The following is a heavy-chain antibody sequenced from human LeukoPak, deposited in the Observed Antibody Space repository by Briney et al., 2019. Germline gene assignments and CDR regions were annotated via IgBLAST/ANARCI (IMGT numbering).Heavy chain of an antibody. J-gene: IGHJ4*02. D-gene: IGHD3-10*01. CDR1: GYTFTSYG. V-gene: IGHV1-18*01. Sequence: GASVKVSCKASGYTFTSYGISWVRQAPGQGLEWMGWISAYNGNTNYAQKLQGRVTMTTDTSTSTAYMELRSLRSDDTAVYYCARDRAYYGSGSHGAGDHFDYWGQGTLVTVSS. CDR3: ARDRAYYGSGSHGAGDHFDY. CDR2: ISAYNGNT.